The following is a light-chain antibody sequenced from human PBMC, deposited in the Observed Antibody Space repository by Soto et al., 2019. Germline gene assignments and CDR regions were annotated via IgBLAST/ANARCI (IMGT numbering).Light chain of an antibody. CDR2: QDS. V-gene: IGLV3-1*01. CDR1: KLGDKY. J-gene: IGLJ2*01. Sequence: SSELTQPPSVSVSPGQTASITCSGAKLGDKYACWYQQKPRQSPVLVIYQDSKRPSGIPERFSGSNSGNTATLTISGTQAMDEADYYCQAWDSSTVVFGGGTKLTVL. CDR3: QAWDSSTVV.